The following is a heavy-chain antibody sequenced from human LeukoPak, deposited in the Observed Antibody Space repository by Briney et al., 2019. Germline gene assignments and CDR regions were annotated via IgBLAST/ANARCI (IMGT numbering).Heavy chain of an antibody. CDR1: GYSISSGYY. J-gene: IGHJ3*02. CDR3: ARVTYYYDSSGYSYLQSGAFDI. Sequence: NPSETLSLTCTVSGYSISSGYYWAWIRQSPGKGLEWIGTISHTGSTYSNPSLKSRVTISLDTSKNQISLNLSSVTAADTAVYYCARVTYYYDSSGYSYLQSGAFDIWGQGTTVTVSS. CDR2: ISHTGST. V-gene: IGHV4-38-2*02. D-gene: IGHD3-22*01.